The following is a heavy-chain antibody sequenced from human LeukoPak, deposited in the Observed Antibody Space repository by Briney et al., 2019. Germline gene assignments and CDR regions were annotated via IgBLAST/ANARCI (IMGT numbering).Heavy chain of an antibody. Sequence: PSETLSLTCTVSGVSISNNYFYCAWIRQPPGKGLELIGYVHYTGSTFYNSSLKSRVTISADTSQNQFSLSLTSVTAADTAVYYCATLGLLRGAGFNLATHFDYWGQGTLVAVSS. CDR2: VHYTGST. CDR3: ATLGLLRGAGFNLATHFDY. D-gene: IGHD1-26*01. CDR1: GVSISNNYFY. J-gene: IGHJ4*02. V-gene: IGHV4-39*01.